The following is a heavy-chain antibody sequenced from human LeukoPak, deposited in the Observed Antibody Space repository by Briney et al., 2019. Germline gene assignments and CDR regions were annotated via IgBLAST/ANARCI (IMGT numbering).Heavy chain of an antibody. J-gene: IGHJ4*02. CDR1: GGSISSYY. Sequence: SETLSLTCTVSGGSISSYYWSWIRQPPGKGLEWIGYIYYSGSTNYNPSLKSRVTISVDTSKNQFSPKLSSVTAADTAVYYCARQGDFPIADFDYWGQGTLVTVSS. CDR3: ARQGDFPIADFDY. V-gene: IGHV4-59*08. D-gene: IGHD3-3*01. CDR2: IYYSGST.